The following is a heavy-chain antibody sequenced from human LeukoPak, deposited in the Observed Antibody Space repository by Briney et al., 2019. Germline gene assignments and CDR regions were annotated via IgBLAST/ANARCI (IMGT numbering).Heavy chain of an antibody. CDR1: GYSFTSYW. V-gene: IGHV5-10-1*01. CDR2: IDPSDSYT. Sequence: GESLRISRKGSGYSFTSYWISWVRQMPGKGLEWMGRIDPSDSYTNYSPSFQGHVTISADKSISTAYLQWSSLKASDTAMYYCARSIGYCSSTSCPNWFDPWGQGTLVTVSS. J-gene: IGHJ5*02. CDR3: ARSIGYCSSTSCPNWFDP. D-gene: IGHD2-2*01.